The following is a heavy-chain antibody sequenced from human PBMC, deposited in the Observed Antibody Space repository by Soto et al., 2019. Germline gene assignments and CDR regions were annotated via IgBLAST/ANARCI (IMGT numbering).Heavy chain of an antibody. CDR3: ARDGHGYYDSSGYPAFDI. D-gene: IGHD3-22*01. V-gene: IGHV4-59*11. CDR1: GGSISSHY. Sequence: TLSLTCTVSGGSISSHYWSWIRQPPGKGLEWIGYIYYSGSTNYNPSLKSRVTISVDTSKNQFSLKLSSVTAADTAVYYCARDGHGYYDSSGYPAFDIWGQGTMVTVSS. CDR2: IYYSGST. J-gene: IGHJ3*02.